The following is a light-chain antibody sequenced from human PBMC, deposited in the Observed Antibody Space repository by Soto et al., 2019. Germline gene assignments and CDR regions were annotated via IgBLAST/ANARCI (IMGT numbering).Light chain of an antibody. CDR2: AAS. Sequence: IQLTQSPSSLSASVGDGVTITCRASQGISNYLAWYQQKPGEAPKLLIYAASTLQSGVPSRFSGSGSGTDFPLTISSLQPEDFATYYCQHANRYPPYTFGQGTKLDIK. CDR1: QGISNY. J-gene: IGKJ2*01. V-gene: IGKV1-9*01. CDR3: QHANRYPPYT.